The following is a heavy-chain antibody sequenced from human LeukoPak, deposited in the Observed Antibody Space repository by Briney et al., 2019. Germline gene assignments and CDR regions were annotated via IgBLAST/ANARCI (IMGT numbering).Heavy chain of an antibody. J-gene: IGHJ6*03. CDR2: ISSSSSYI. D-gene: IGHD1-20*01. Sequence: GGSLRLSCAASGFTFSSYNMNWVRQAPGKGLEWVSSISSSSSYIYYADSVKGRFTISRDNAKNSLYLQMNSLRAEDTAVYYCARKDLITGTTSGTYYYYMDVWGKGTTVTVSS. CDR3: ARKDLITGTTSGTYYYYMDV. CDR1: GFTFSSYN. V-gene: IGHV3-21*01.